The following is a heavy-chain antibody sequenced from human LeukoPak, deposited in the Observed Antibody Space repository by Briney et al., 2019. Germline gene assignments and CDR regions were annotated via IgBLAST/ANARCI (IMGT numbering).Heavy chain of an antibody. CDR1: GFTFSSYS. CDR3: ARSPGHGAFYYYYYYMDA. V-gene: IGHV3-48*02. CDR2: ISSSSSTI. D-gene: IGHD3-10*01. Sequence: PGGSLRLSCAASGFTFSSYSMNWVRQAPGKGLEWVSYISSSSSTIYYADSVKGRFTISRDNAKNSLYLQMNSLRDEDTAVYYCARSPGHGAFYYYYYYMDAWGKGTTVTVSS. J-gene: IGHJ6*03.